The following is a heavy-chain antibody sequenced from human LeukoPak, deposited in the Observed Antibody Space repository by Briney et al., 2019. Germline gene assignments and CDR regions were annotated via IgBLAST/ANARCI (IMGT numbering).Heavy chain of an antibody. CDR2: INSDGRSR. V-gene: IGHV3-74*01. J-gene: IGHJ4*02. CDR3: ARDSDSCTGGSCSFDY. Sequence: PGGSLRLSCAASGFTFSNYWMHWVRQAPGKGMMWVSRINSDGRSRSYADSVKGRFTISRDNAKNTLYLQMNSLRAEDTAVYYCARDSDSCTGGSCSFDYWGQGTLVTVSS. D-gene: IGHD2-8*02. CDR1: GFTFSNYW.